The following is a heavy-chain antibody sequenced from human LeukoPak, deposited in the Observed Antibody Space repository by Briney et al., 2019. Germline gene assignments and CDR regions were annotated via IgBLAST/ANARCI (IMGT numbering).Heavy chain of an antibody. CDR2: INAGNGNT. D-gene: IGHD5-18*01. CDR1: GYTFTSYA. Sequence: GASVKVSCKASGYTFTSYAMHWVRQAPGQRLEWMGRINAGNGNTKYSQKFQGRVTITRDTSASTAYMELSSLRSEDTAVYYCARGYSYGYRDAFDIWGQGTMVTVSS. V-gene: IGHV1-3*01. CDR3: ARGYSYGYRDAFDI. J-gene: IGHJ3*02.